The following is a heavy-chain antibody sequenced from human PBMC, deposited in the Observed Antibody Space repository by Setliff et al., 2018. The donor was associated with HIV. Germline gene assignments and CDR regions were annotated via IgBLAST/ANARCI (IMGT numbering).Heavy chain of an antibody. V-gene: IGHV4-34*01. D-gene: IGHD6-6*01. CDR3: ARGIKLDY. J-gene: IGHJ4*02. CDR1: GDFFSSDYY. Sequence: SETLSLTCTVSGDFFSSDYYWSWIRQPPGKGLEWIGEINHSGSTNYNPSLKSRVTISVDTSKNQFSLKLSSVTAADTAVYYCARGIKLDYWGQGTLVTVSS. CDR2: INHSGST.